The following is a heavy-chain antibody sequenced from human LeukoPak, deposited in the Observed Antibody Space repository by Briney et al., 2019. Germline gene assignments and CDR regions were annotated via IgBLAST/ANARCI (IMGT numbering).Heavy chain of an antibody. V-gene: IGHV3-15*01. CDR2: ILSKTDGGTA. CDR1: GITFSNAW. CDR3: TTQRAGAFDY. J-gene: IGHJ4*02. D-gene: IGHD3-10*01. Sequence: GGSLRLSCAASGITFSNAWMTWVRRAPGKGLEWVGRILSKTDGGTANYAAPVKGRFTISRDGSKDTVYLQMNSLKSEDTAAYYCTTQRAGAFDYWGQGTLVTVSS.